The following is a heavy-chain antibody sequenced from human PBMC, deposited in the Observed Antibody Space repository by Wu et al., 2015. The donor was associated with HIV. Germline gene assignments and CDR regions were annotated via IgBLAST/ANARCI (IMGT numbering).Heavy chain of an antibody. V-gene: IGHV4-34*01. CDR3: TSWANLEIPGQKGHY. CDR2: FHQSGST. Sequence: QVQLQQWGAGLLKPSETPVPSPCAVYGGSSSGYYWTLIRQPPGKGLEWIGEFHQSGSTSYNPSLKSRVSISVDTSKNQFSLSLSSVTAADTAVYYCTSWANLEIPGQKGHYWGRGTLITVSS. D-gene: IGHD5-24*01. J-gene: IGHJ4*02. CDR1: GGSSSGYY.